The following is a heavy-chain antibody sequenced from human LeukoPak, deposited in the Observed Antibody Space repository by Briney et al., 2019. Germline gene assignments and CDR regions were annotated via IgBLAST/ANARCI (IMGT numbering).Heavy chain of an antibody. Sequence: SETLSLTCAVYGGSFSGYYWSWIRPPPGKGLEWIGEINHSGSTNYNPSLKSRVTISVDTSKNQFSLKLSSVTAADTAVYYCARGSGRLGPSWGQGTLVTVSS. J-gene: IGHJ5*02. CDR2: INHSGST. CDR1: GGSFSGYY. V-gene: IGHV4-34*01. CDR3: ARGSGRLGPS. D-gene: IGHD3-16*01.